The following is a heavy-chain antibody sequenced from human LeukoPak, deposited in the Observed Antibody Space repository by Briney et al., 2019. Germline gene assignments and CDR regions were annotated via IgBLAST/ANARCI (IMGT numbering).Heavy chain of an antibody. V-gene: IGHV4-39*01. CDR3: ARRNILSGYYHFDY. CDR1: DVSITSINYY. CDR2: LSSGGPT. J-gene: IGHJ4*01. D-gene: IGHD3-9*01. Sequence: SETLSLTCTDSDVSITSINYYWAWIRQPPGKGLEWIGSLSSGGPTYNNPSLESRTSISADTSSNQLFLKLTSVTAADTAVYFCARRNILSGYYHFDYWGHGALVTVSS.